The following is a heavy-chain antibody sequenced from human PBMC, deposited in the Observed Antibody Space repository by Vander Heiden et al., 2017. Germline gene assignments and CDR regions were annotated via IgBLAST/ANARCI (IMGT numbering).Heavy chain of an antibody. CDR2: IITIFGTA. CDR3: AREGPTGGYFDY. D-gene: IGHD3-16*01. CDR1: GGTFSSDA. J-gene: IGHJ4*02. V-gene: IGHV1-69*14. Sequence: QVQLVQSGAEVNKPGSSVKVSCKASGGTFSSDAFNWVRQAPGQGLEWMGGIITIFGTANYAQKFQGRVTITADKSTSTAYMELSSLRSEDTAVYYCAREGPTGGYFDYWGQGTLVTVSS.